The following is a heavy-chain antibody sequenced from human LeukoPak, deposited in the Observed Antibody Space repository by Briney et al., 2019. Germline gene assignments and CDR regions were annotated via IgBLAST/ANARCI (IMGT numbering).Heavy chain of an antibody. V-gene: IGHV4-39*07. CDR1: GGSISSSFYY. J-gene: IGHJ4*02. CDR2: IYYSGNT. Sequence: PSETLSLTCTVSGGSISSSFYYWGWIRQPPGKGLEWIGSIYYSGNTYYNPSLNSRVTISVDTSKNQFSLKLSSVTAADTAVYYCARVAYSGYDYRGYFDYWGQGTLVTISS. CDR3: ARVAYSGYDYRGYFDY. D-gene: IGHD5-12*01.